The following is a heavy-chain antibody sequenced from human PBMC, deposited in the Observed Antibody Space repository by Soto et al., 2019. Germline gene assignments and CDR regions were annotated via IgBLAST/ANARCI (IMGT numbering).Heavy chain of an antibody. J-gene: IGHJ6*02. D-gene: IGHD5-12*01. V-gene: IGHV1-69*13. CDR1: GGTFSSYA. Sequence: SVKVSCKASGGTFSSYAISWVRQAPGQGLEWMGGIIPIFGTANYAQKFQGRVTITADESTSTAYMELSSLRSEDTAVYYCARISRGYSGYDLGYYYYGMDVWGQGTTVTVSS. CDR2: IIPIFGTA. CDR3: ARISRGYSGYDLGYYYYGMDV.